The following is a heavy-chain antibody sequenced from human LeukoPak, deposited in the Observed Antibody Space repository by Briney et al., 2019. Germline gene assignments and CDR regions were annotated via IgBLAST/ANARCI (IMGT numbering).Heavy chain of an antibody. CDR2: MNPNSGNT. D-gene: IGHD3-10*01. V-gene: IGHV1-8*01. CDR3: ARGPMITMVRGVMFHYYYYMDV. CDR1: GYTFTSYD. J-gene: IGHJ6*03. Sequence: ASVKVSCKASGYTFTSYDINWVRQATGQGLEWMGWMNPNSGNTGCAQKFQGRVTMTRNTSISTAYMELSSLRSEDTAVYYCARGPMITMVRGVMFHYYYYMDVWGKGTTVTVSS.